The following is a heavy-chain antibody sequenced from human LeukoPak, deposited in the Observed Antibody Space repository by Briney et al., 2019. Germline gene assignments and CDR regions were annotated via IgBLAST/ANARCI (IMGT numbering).Heavy chain of an antibody. CDR2: ISSSSSYV. CDR1: GFTFSSYS. CDR3: ARGRLERRRFDY. D-gene: IGHD1-1*01. J-gene: IGHJ4*02. V-gene: IGHV3-21*01. Sequence: GGSLRLSCAASGFTFSSYSMNWVRQAPGKGLEWVSSISSSSSYVYYADSVKGRFTISRDNAKNSLYLQMNSLRAEDTAVYYCARGRLERRRFDYWGQGTLVTVSS.